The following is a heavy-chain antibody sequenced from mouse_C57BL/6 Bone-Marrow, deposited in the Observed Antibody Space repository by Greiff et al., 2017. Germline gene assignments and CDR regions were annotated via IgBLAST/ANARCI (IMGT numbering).Heavy chain of an antibody. CDR2: INPNNGGT. CDR3: ARENYGSSFLAY. CDR1: GYTFTDYN. J-gene: IGHJ3*01. D-gene: IGHD1-1*01. V-gene: IGHV1-18*01. Sequence: EVQLQESGPELVKPGASVKIPCKASGYTFTDYNMDWVKQSHGKSLEWIGDINPNNGGTISNQKFKGKATLTVDKSSSTAYMELRSLTSEDTAVYYCARENYGSSFLAYWGQGTLVTVSA.